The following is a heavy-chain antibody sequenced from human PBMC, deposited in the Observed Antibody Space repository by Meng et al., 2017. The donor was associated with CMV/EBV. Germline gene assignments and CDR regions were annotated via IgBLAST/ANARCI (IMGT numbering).Heavy chain of an antibody. Sequence: FSGYARHWVRQASGKGMEWVGRIRSKANSYATAYAESVKGRFTISRDDSKNTAYLQMNSLKTEDTAVYYCTRPPMRNCSSTSCSYNFWGQGTLVTVSS. CDR3: TRPPMRNCSSTSCSYNF. J-gene: IGHJ4*02. CDR1: FSGYA. V-gene: IGHV3-73*01. CDR2: IRSKANSYAT. D-gene: IGHD2-2*01.